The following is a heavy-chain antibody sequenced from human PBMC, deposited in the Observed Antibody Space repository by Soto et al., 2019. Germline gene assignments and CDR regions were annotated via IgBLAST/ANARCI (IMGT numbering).Heavy chain of an antibody. CDR2: ICPGDSDT. Sequence: EVHLVQSGAEMKKPGESLKISCEGSGYTFTNYWIGWVRQMPGKGLEWMGIICPGDSDTRYSPSFQGQVTFSADKSTPSAYLKWSSLKASDTAVYFCARRARGNWAFDYWGQGTLVTVSS. J-gene: IGHJ4*02. D-gene: IGHD3-16*01. CDR1: GYTFTNYW. CDR3: ARRARGNWAFDY. V-gene: IGHV5-51*03.